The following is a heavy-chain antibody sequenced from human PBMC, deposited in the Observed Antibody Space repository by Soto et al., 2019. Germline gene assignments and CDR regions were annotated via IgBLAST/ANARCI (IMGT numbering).Heavy chain of an antibody. CDR2: MYYSGST. CDR1: GGSISSSNYF. V-gene: IGHV4-39*01. CDR3: ARSSIKPQVFMYPFDS. D-gene: IGHD3-3*01. J-gene: IGHJ4*02. Sequence: PSETLSLTCTVSGGSISSSNYFWGWIRQPPGKGLEWIGSMYYSGSTYYNPSLNSRVTISVDTSKNQFSLRLISVTAADTAVYSCARSSIKPQVFMYPFDSRSQGTLVAVSS.